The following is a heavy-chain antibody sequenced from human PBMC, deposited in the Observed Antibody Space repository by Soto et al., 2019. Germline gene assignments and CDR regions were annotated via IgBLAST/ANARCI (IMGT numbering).Heavy chain of an antibody. CDR3: AKDGDMAAAAYYFDY. Sequence: QVQLVESGGGVVQPGRSLRLSCAASGFTFNNYGMHWVRQAPGKGLEWVAVLSYDGGNKYYSDFVKGRFTISRDNFKNTLYLQLNSLRPEDTAVYYCAKDGDMAAAAYYFDYWGQGTLVTVSS. D-gene: IGHD6-13*01. CDR1: GFTFNNYG. V-gene: IGHV3-30*18. CDR2: LSYDGGNK. J-gene: IGHJ4*02.